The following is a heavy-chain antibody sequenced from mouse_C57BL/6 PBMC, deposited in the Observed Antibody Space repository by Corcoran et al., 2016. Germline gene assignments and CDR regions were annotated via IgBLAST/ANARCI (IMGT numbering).Heavy chain of an antibody. CDR3: ARGSCSGYVNDYAMDY. Sequence: QVQLQQSGAELMKPGASVKLSCKATGYTFTGYWIEWVKQRPGHGLEWIGEILPGSGSTNYNEKFKGKATFTADTSSNTAYMQLSSLTTEDSAIEYCARGSCSGYVNDYAMDYWGQGTAVTVSA. J-gene: IGHJ4*01. D-gene: IGHD3-2*02. V-gene: IGHV1-9*01. CDR1: GYTFTGYW. CDR2: ILPGSGST.